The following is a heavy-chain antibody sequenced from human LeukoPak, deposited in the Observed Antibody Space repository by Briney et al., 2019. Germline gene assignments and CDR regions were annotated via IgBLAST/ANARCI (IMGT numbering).Heavy chain of an antibody. CDR2: ISSDGNNK. D-gene: IGHD2-8*01. CDR3: ARSFCSNGVCYRGEFDY. CDR1: GFSFNSYG. Sequence: GGSLRLSCAASGFSFNSYGMHLVRQAPGKGLEWVAVISSDGNNKYYVDSLKGRFTISRDISKNTLYLQMNSLRAEDTAVYYCARSFCSNGVCYRGEFDYWGQGTLVTVSS. V-gene: IGHV3-30*03. J-gene: IGHJ4*02.